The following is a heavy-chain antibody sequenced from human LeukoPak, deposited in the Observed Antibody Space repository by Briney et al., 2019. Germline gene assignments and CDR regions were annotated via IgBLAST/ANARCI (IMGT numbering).Heavy chain of an antibody. Sequence: GGSLRLSCAASGFTFSSYGMHWVRQAPGKGLEWVASINQNEVVKYYVDSVKGRFTISRDNAKTSLFLQMNSLRIDDTAMYYCTRTVNAASDFWGQGTLVTVPS. CDR3: TRTVNAASDF. V-gene: IGHV3-7*03. J-gene: IGHJ4*02. CDR2: INQNEVVK. D-gene: IGHD2-15*01. CDR1: GFTFSSYG.